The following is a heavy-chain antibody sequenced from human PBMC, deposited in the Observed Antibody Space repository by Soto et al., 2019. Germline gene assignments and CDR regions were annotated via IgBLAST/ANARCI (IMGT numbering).Heavy chain of an antibody. CDR3: AVVIKGTCDLFEY. CDR1: GISSIISSYY. CDR2: IYYSGIT. D-gene: IGHD2-15*01. V-gene: IGHV4-39*01. J-gene: IGHJ4*02. Sequence: PSSTXSLTCTFSGISSIISSYYLCWIRQPPGNVLEWIGSIYYSGITYYNPSLKSLVTISLDTSKNQFSLKLSSVTAADTAVYYCAVVIKGTCDLFEYWGQGTLVT.